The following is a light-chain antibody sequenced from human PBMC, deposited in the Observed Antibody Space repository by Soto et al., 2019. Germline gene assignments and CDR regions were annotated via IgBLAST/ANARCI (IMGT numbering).Light chain of an antibody. CDR1: QSVISN. J-gene: IGKJ1*01. CDR2: EAS. V-gene: IGKV3D-15*01. Sequence: EEVMTQSPATLSVSPGERATLSCRASQSVISNLAWYQQKPGQAPRLLMYEASNRATGIPARFSGGGSGTDFTLTISSLEPEDFAVYYCQQYGGSVQTFGQGTKVDIK. CDR3: QQYGGSVQT.